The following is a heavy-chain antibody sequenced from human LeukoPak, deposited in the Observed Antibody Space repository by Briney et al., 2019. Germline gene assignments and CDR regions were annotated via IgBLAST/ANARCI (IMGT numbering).Heavy chain of an antibody. V-gene: IGHV3-43D*04. Sequence: PGGSLRLSCAASGFTFDDYAMHWVRQAPGKALEWVSLISWDGGSTYYADSVKGRFTISRDNSKNSLYLQMNSLRAEDTALYYCAKDMGSSSWLHPGYWGQGTLVTVSS. CDR2: ISWDGGST. D-gene: IGHD6-13*01. CDR1: GFTFDDYA. CDR3: AKDMGSSSWLHPGY. J-gene: IGHJ4*02.